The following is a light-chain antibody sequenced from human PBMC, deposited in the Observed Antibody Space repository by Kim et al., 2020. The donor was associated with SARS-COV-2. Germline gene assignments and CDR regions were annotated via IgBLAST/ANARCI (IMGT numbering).Light chain of an antibody. CDR1: SSDVGAYNY. Sequence: GESITISCTGTSSDVGAYNYVPWYQQQPGKVPKLMIFDVNTRPSGVSNRFSGSKSGNAASLTISGLQAEDEADYYCSSYTSSHTVVFGGGTQLTVL. V-gene: IGLV2-14*03. CDR3: SSYTSSHTVV. CDR2: DVN. J-gene: IGLJ2*01.